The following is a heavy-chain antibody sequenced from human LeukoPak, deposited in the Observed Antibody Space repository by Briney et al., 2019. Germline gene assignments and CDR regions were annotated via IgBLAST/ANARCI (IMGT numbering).Heavy chain of an antibody. V-gene: IGHV3-21*01. CDR3: AREPPYKYSSSWFDY. CDR1: GFTFSSYS. Sequence: GGSLRLSCAASGFTFSSYSMNWVRQAPGKGLEWVSSISSSSSYIYYADSVKGRFTISRDNAKNSLYLQMNSLRAEDTAVYYCAREPPYKYSSSWFDYWGQGTLVTVSS. J-gene: IGHJ4*02. D-gene: IGHD6-13*01. CDR2: ISSSSSYI.